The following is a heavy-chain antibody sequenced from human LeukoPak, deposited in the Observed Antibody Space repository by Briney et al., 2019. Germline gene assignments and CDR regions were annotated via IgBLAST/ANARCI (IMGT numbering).Heavy chain of an antibody. CDR1: GGSISSYY. J-gene: IGHJ4*02. D-gene: IGHD3-16*01. V-gene: IGHV4-34*01. CDR2: INHSGST. CDR3: ARAMITFGGVNFDY. Sequence: SETLSLTCTVSGGSISSYYWSWIRQPPGKGLEWIGEINHSGSTNYNPSLKSRVTISVDTSKNQFSLKLSSVTAADTAVYYCARAMITFGGVNFDYWGQGTLVTVSS.